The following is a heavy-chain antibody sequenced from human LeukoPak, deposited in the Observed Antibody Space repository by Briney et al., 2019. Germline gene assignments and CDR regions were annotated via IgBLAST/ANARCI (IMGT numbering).Heavy chain of an antibody. CDR1: GFTFGDYA. CDR2: IRSKAYGGTT. V-gene: IGHV3-49*04. Sequence: GGSLRLSCTASGFTFGDYAMSWVRQAPGKGLEWEGFIRSKAYGGTTEYAASVKGRFTISRDDSKSIAYLQMNSLKTEDTAVYYCTVPHYYGSGSYGYWGQGTLVTVSS. J-gene: IGHJ4*02. CDR3: TVPHYYGSGSYGY. D-gene: IGHD3-10*01.